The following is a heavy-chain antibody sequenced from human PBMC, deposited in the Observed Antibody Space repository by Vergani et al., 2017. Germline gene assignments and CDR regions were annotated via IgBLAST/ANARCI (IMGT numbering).Heavy chain of an antibody. CDR2: IIPMFGTA. CDR1: GGKFSNYA. CDR3: ARVKIRAGIVVVPAAAQPFDY. V-gene: IGHV1-69*12. Sequence: QVQLVQSGAEVKKPGSSVKVSCRASGGKFSNYAINWVRQAPGQGLEWMGGIIPMFGTANYAQKFQDKITITADESTSTVYMELSSLKSEDTAVYYCARVKIRAGIVVVPAAAQPFDYWGQGTLVTVSS. J-gene: IGHJ4*02. D-gene: IGHD2-2*01.